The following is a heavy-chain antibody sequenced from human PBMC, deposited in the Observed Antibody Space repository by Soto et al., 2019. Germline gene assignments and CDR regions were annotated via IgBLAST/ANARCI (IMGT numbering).Heavy chain of an antibody. CDR3: ARGVDYCGGDCYSYYFDY. V-gene: IGHV1-69*01. D-gene: IGHD2-21*02. CDR2: IIPIFGTA. CDR1: GGTFSSYA. Sequence: QVQLVQSGAEVKKPGSSVKVSCKASGGTFSSYAISWVRQAPGQGLEWMGGIIPIFGTANYAQTFQGRVTITADESTSTAYMELGSLRSEDTAVYYCARGVDYCGGDCYSYYFDYWGQGTLVTFSS. J-gene: IGHJ4*02.